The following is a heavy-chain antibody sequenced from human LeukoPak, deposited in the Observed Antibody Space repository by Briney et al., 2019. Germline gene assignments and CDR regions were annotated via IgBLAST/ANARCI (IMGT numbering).Heavy chain of an antibody. V-gene: IGHV3-15*01. CDR1: GFTFSDAW. CDR3: TTSQGDSSGYYRYDY. CDR2: IKSKTDGGTT. D-gene: IGHD3-3*01. Sequence: PGGSLRLSCAASGFTFSDAWMTWVRQAPGKGREWGGLIKSKTDGGTTAYGAPVKGRFTISIDESKNTLYLQMNSLKTEDTAVYYCTTSQGDSSGYYRYDYWGQRTLATVSS. J-gene: IGHJ4*02.